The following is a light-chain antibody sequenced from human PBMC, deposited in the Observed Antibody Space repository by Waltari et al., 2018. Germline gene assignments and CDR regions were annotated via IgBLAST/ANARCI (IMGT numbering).Light chain of an antibody. CDR2: VVS. CDR1: QSVNRN. V-gene: IGKV3-11*01. Sequence: DIAMTQSPATLSLSPGERATLSCSPSQSVNRNLAWYQQKPGQPPSLLIYVVSSRATGIPDRFTGSGSGMEFTLTIRRMEPEDVGIYHCQQSIQWPYTFGQGTKVEIK. J-gene: IGKJ2*01. CDR3: QQSIQWPYT.